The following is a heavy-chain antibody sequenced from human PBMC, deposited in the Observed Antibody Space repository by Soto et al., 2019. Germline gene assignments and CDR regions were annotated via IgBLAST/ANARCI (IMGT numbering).Heavy chain of an antibody. CDR2: INAGNDNT. D-gene: IGHD2-15*01. J-gene: IGHJ5*02. CDR3: ARGSVVGFDP. V-gene: IGHV1-3*01. Sequence: QVQLVQSGAEVKKPGASVKVSCKASGYTFTSYAMHWVRQAPGQRLEWMGWINAGNDNTKYSQKFQGRVTITRDTSASTAYMELSSLRSEDTAVYYCARGSVVGFDPWGQGTLVTVSS. CDR1: GYTFTSYA.